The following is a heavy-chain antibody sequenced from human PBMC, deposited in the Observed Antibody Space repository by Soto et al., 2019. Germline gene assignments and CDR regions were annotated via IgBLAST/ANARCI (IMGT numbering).Heavy chain of an antibody. CDR2: IYYSGST. D-gene: IGHD2-15*01. V-gene: IGHV4-39*01. CDR3: ARWVVVAATRKKAFDI. Sequence: SETLSLTCTVSGGSISSSSYYWGWIRQPPGKGLEWIGSIYYSGSTYYNPSLKSRVTISVDTSKNQFSLKLSSVTAADTAVYYCARWVVVAATRKKAFDIWGQGTMVTVSS. CDR1: GGSISSSSYY. J-gene: IGHJ3*02.